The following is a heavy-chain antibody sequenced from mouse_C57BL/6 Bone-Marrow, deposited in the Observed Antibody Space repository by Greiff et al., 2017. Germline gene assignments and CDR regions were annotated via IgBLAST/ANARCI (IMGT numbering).Heavy chain of an antibody. J-gene: IGHJ3*01. V-gene: IGHV1-7*01. D-gene: IGHD1-1*01. CDR2: INPSSGYT. Sequence: QVQLQQSGAELAKPGASVKLSCKASGYTFTSYWMHWVKQRPGQGLEWIGYINPSSGYTKYNQKFKDKATLTADKSSSTAYMQLSSLTYEDSAVYYCASHYYGSSPWFAYWGQGTLVTVSA. CDR1: GYTFTSYW. CDR3: ASHYYGSSPWFAY.